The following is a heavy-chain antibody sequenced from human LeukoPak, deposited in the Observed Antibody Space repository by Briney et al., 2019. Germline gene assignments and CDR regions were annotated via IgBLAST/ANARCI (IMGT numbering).Heavy chain of an antibody. CDR2: ITHSGGG. CDR3: AGHVSAAAGGR. CDR1: GGSISSSNW. J-gene: IGHJ4*02. D-gene: IGHD6-13*01. V-gene: IGHV4-4*02. Sequence: SETLSLTCAVSGGSISSSNWWSWVRQPPGKGLEWIGEITHSGGGNYNPSLKSRVTISVDSSQNRFSLKVLSVTAADTAVYYCAGHVSAAAGGRWGQGTLVTVSS.